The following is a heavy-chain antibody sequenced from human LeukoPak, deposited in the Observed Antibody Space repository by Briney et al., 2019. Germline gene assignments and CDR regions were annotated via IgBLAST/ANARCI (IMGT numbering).Heavy chain of an antibody. J-gene: IGHJ5*02. CDR3: VRDLPRTSGP. Sequence: PGGSLRLSCAASGFTFSSHWMHWVRQAPGKGLVWVSRISENRYTTNYADSVKGRFTISRDNAKNTLYLQMNSLRVEDTAVYYCVRDLPRTSGPWGQGTLVTVSS. V-gene: IGHV3-74*01. CDR1: GFTFSSHW. D-gene: IGHD3-10*01. CDR2: ISENRYTT.